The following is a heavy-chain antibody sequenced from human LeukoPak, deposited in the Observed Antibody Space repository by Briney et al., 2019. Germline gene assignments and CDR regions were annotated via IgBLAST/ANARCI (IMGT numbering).Heavy chain of an antibody. V-gene: IGHV3-21*01. D-gene: IGHD3-10*01. J-gene: IGHJ4*02. CDR1: GFIFSKYT. CDR3: ARDKPFTMVRGVYGY. CDR2: ITTSSSYI. Sequence: PGGSLRLSCAASGFIFSKYTMNWVRQAPGKGLEWVSSITTSSSYIYYADSMKGRLTISRDNAKSSLFLQMNSLRAEDTAVYFCARDKPFTMVRGVYGYWGQGTLVTVSS.